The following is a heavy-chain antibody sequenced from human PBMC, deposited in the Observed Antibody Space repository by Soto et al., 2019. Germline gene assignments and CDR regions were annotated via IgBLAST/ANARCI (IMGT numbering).Heavy chain of an antibody. D-gene: IGHD5-12*01. J-gene: IGHJ6*02. CDR2: IYYSGST. CDR3: AGGGYSGYDSYYYYGMDV. Sequence: PSETLSLTCTVSGGSIISGDYYWIWIRQPPGKGLEWIGYIYYSGSTYYNPSLKSRATISVDTSKNQFSLKLSSVTAADTAVHYCAGGGYSGYDSYYYYGMDVWGQGTTVTVSS. CDR1: GGSIISGDYY. V-gene: IGHV4-30-4*01.